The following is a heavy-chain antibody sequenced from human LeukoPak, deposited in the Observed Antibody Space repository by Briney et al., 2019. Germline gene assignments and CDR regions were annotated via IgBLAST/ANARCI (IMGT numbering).Heavy chain of an antibody. CDR3: ARGLSKVVKSFHI. V-gene: IGHV1-8*01. CDR1: GYNFISYD. D-gene: IGHD2-15*01. CDR2: MNPNSGHT. J-gene: IGHJ3*02. Sequence: ASVKVSCKASGYNFISYDINWVRQATGRGPEWMGWMNPNSGHTAYAQKFQGRVTMTRDSAIRTAYMELSGLRSEDTAVYYCARGLSKVVKSFHIWGQGTKVSVSS.